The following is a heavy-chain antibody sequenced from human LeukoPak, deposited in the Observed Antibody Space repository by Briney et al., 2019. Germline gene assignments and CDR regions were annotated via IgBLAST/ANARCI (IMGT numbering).Heavy chain of an antibody. D-gene: IGHD3-16*01. CDR1: GFTFSRYS. CDR3: VCLGLGGLSLD. J-gene: IGHJ4*02. CDR2: VNSDGSGT. V-gene: IGHV3-74*01. Sequence: GGPLRLSCAASGFTFSRYSMHWVRQAPGKGLVWVSHVNSDGSGTDYADSVKGRFTISRDNTKNTLYLQMNSLRVEDTAVYYCVCLGLGGLSLDWGQGTLVTVSP.